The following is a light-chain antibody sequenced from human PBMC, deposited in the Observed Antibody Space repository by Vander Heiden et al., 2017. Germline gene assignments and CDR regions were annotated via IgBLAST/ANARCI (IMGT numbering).Light chain of an antibody. CDR3: QSYDSSLSGSGV. CDR1: SSNIGARYD. J-gene: IGLJ3*02. CDR2: GNS. V-gene: IGLV1-40*01. Sequence: QSVLPQPPSVSVAPGQRVTISCTGSSSNIGARYDVHWYQQLPGTAPKLLIYGNSNRPSGVPDRFSGSKSGTSASLAITGLQAEDEADYYCQSYDSSLSGSGVFGGGTKLTVL.